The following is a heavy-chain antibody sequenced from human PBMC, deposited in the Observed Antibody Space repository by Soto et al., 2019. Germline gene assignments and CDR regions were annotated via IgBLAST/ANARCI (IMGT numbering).Heavy chain of an antibody. V-gene: IGHV3-66*04. D-gene: IGHD5-18*01. J-gene: IGHJ4*02. Sequence: EGQLVESGGGLVQPGGSWRLSCAASGVTVSSNYMSWVRQAPGKGLEWVSVIYSGGSTYYADSVKGRFTISRDNSKNTLYLQMNSLRAEDTAVYYCARHGYNYGGGYFDYWGQGTLVTVSS. CDR3: ARHGYNYGGGYFDY. CDR2: IYSGGST. CDR1: GVTVSSNY.